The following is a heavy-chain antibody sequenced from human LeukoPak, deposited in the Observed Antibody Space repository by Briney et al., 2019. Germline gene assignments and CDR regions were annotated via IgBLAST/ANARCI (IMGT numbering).Heavy chain of an antibody. Sequence: GESLKISCNGSGYSFTSYWIGWVRQMPGKGLEWMGIIYPGDSDTRYSPSFQGQVTISADKSISTAYLQWSSLKASDTAMYYCARGAYGSGSYYNYCGMDVWGQGTTVTVSS. J-gene: IGHJ6*02. D-gene: IGHD3-10*01. CDR1: GYSFTSYW. CDR2: IYPGDSDT. CDR3: ARGAYGSGSYYNYCGMDV. V-gene: IGHV5-51*01.